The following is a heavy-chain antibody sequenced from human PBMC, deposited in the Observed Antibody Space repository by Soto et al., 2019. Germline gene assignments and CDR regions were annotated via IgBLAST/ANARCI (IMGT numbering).Heavy chain of an antibody. D-gene: IGHD3-3*01. CDR3: AREELCGMVTHYYYYGMDA. J-gene: IGHJ6*02. CDR1: GFTFSSYA. CDR2: ISYDGSNK. V-gene: IGHV3-30-3*01. Sequence: GGSLRLSCAASGFTFSSYAMHWVRQAPGKGLEWVAVISYDGSNKYYADSVKGRFTISRDNSKNTLYLQMNSLRAEDTAVYYCAREELCGMVTHYYYYGMDAWGQGTTVTVSS.